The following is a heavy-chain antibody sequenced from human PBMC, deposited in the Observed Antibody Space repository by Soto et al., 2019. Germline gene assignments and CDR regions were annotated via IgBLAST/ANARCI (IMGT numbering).Heavy chain of an antibody. V-gene: IGHV1-69*13. J-gene: IGHJ5*02. Sequence: VASVKVSCKASGGTFSSYAISWVRQAPGQGLEWMGGIIPIFGTANYAQKFQGRVTITADESTSTAYMELSSLRSEDTAVYYCAIGFVLTVENRFDRWGQGTLVTVSS. CDR2: IIPIFGTA. CDR3: AIGFVLTVENRFDR. D-gene: IGHD3-10*01. CDR1: GGTFSSYA.